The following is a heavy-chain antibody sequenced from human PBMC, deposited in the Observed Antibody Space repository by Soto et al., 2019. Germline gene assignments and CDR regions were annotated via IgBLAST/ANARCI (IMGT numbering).Heavy chain of an antibody. CDR2: IKSKSVGGTT. CDR3: STYATQTFCDGGHCYSVATKIHDA. J-gene: IGHJ4*02. D-gene: IGHD2-15*01. Sequence: EVQLVESGGGLVKPGGSLTLSCAASGFSFSNVWMSWVRQAPGKGLEWVGHIKSKSVGGTTDYTAPVKGRFTISRDDSKDTSFLHMNSLKTEDTAVYFCSTYATQTFCDGGHCYSVATKIHDAWGQGILVTVSS. V-gene: IGHV3-15*01. CDR1: GFSFSNVW.